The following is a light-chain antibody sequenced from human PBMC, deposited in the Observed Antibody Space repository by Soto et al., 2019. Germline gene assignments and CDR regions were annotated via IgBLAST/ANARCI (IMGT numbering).Light chain of an antibody. CDR2: DAS. CDR1: QRISSW. Sequence: IQMTQSPSTLSASVGDRVTITCRASQRISSWLAWYQQKPGKAPNLLIYDASSLESGVPSRFSGSGSGTEFTLTISSLQPDDFATYYCQQYNTYSVTFGQGTKVDIK. J-gene: IGKJ1*01. V-gene: IGKV1-5*01. CDR3: QQYNTYSVT.